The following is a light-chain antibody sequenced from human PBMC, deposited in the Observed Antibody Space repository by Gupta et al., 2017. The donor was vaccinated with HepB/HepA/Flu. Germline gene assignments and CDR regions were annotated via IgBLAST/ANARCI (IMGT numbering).Light chain of an antibody. J-gene: IGLJ3*02. V-gene: IGLV2-14*01. CDR2: DVS. CDR3: GSYTSSSRWV. CDR1: SSDVGGYNY. Sequence: QSALPQPASVSRPPGQSITTSCTGTSSDVGGYNYVSWYQQHPAESLKLMIYDVSKRPGGIANRSSGSKSGNAASLTISGRQDEDEAEYYCGSYTSSSRWVFGGGTKLTVL.